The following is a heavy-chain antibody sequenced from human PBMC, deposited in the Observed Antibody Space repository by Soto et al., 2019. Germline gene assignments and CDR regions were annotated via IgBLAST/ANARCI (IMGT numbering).Heavy chain of an antibody. CDR1: GFTFSSYG. J-gene: IGHJ4*02. V-gene: IGHV3-30*03. D-gene: IGHD3-10*01. CDR3: ASEQVLLWLGESIQDY. CDR2: ISYAGSNK. Sequence: SLRLSCAASGFTFSSYGMHWVRQAPGKGLEWVAVISYAGSNKYYADSVKGRFNISRDNSKNTLYLQMNSLRAEDTAVYYCASEQVLLWLGESIQDYWGQGTLITFSS.